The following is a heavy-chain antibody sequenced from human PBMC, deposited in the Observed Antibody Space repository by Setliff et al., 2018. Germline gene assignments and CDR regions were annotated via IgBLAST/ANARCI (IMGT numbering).Heavy chain of an antibody. V-gene: IGHV4-34*01. CDR2: IKDSGST. J-gene: IGHJ4*02. Sequence: PSETLSLTCAVYGGSFSGYYWSWIRQPPGKGLEWIGEIKDSGSTNYNPSLKSRVTISVDTSKNQFSLKLTSVTAADTAVYYCARGRRTTVTHWGQGTLVTVSS. CDR3: ARGRRTTVTH. CDR1: GGSFSGYY. D-gene: IGHD4-17*01.